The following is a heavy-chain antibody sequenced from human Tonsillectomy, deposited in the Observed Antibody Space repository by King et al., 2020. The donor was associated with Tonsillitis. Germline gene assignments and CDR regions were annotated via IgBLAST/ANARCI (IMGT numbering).Heavy chain of an antibody. CDR1: GYSFTSYW. Sequence: VQLVESGAEVKKPGESLKISCAASGYSFTSYWIGWVRQMPGKGLEWMWLIYPGDSDTRYSPSFKGQVTISADKSISTPYLQWSSLKAADTAMYYCARSLVTTVTPPDYWGQGTLVTVSS. V-gene: IGHV5-51*01. CDR3: ARSLVTTVTPPDY. CDR2: IYPGDSDT. D-gene: IGHD4-17*01. J-gene: IGHJ4*02.